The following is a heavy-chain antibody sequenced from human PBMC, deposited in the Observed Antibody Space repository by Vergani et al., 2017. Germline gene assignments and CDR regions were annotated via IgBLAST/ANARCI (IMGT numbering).Heavy chain of an antibody. CDR2: INPSGGHT. CDR3: SRGDYGILDGFGY. V-gene: IGHV1-46*03. D-gene: IGHD3-9*01. J-gene: IGHJ4*02. CDR1: GYTFSNYY. Sequence: QAQVVQSGAEVKTSGASVKVSCKTSGYTFSNYYMLWVRQAPGQGLEWMGIINPSGGHTNYAQKFQGRVTMTRDTSTSTVYMELSSLRSEDTAIYYCSRGDYGILDGFGYWGQGTLVTV.